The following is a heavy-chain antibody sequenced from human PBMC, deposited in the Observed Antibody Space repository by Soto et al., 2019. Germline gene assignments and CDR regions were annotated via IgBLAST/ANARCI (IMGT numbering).Heavy chain of an antibody. Sequence: SETLSLTCTVSGGSVTSGIDYWSWIRQPPGKGLEWIGYIYHSGSTKYNPSLKSRVTISVDTSKNQFSLKLTSLTAADTAVYYCARSPATAISYFDYWGQGTLVTVS. D-gene: IGHD2-21*02. CDR1: GGSVTSGIDY. V-gene: IGHV4-61*01. CDR2: IYHSGST. J-gene: IGHJ4*02. CDR3: ARSPATAISYFDY.